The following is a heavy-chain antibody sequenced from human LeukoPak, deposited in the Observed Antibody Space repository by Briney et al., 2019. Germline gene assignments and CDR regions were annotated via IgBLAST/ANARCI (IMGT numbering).Heavy chain of an antibody. CDR1: GGSINTYW. D-gene: IGHD3-22*01. Sequence: SQSLSLTCSVAGGSINTYWPSWIRQPAGNGLEWIGCIYTSGSTNFNPSLRSRATMSVDTSKKQFSLKLSSVTAADTAVYYCARESRVYDGDGYYYDHWGQGTLVTVSS. J-gene: IGHJ4*02. V-gene: IGHV4-4*07. CDR3: ARESRVYDGDGYYYDH. CDR2: IYTSGST.